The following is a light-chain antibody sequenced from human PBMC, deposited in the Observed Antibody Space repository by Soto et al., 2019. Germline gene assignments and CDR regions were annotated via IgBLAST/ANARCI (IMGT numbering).Light chain of an antibody. J-gene: IGKJ5*01. CDR1: QSVRSY. V-gene: IGKV3-11*01. CDR3: QQRSNWLDT. Sequence: EIVLTQSPATLSLSPGERATLSCRASQSVRSYLAWYQQKPGQAPSLLIYDASNRATGIPARFSGSGSGTDFTLTISSLEPEDFAVYYCQQRSNWLDTFGQGTRLEIK. CDR2: DAS.